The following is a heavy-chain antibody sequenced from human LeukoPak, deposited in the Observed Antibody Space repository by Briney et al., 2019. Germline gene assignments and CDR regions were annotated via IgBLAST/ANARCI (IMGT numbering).Heavy chain of an antibody. CDR1: GYTFTSYY. CDR3: ARERYSSGKLDRNYYFDY. D-gene: IGHD6-19*01. J-gene: IGHJ4*02. Sequence: ASVKVSCKASGYTFTSYYMHCVRQAPGQGLEWMGIINPSGGSTSYAQKFQGRVTMTRDTSTSTVYMELSSLRSEDTAVYYCARERYSSGKLDRNYYFDYSGQGTLVTVSS. CDR2: INPSGGST. V-gene: IGHV1-46*01.